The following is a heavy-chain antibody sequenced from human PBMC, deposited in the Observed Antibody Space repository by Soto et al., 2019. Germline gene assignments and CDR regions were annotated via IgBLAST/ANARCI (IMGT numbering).Heavy chain of an antibody. J-gene: IGHJ4*02. V-gene: IGHV4-59*12. Sequence: PSETLSLTCTVSGGSISSYYWSWIRQPPGKGLEWIGYIYYSGSTNYNPSLKSRVTISVDTSKNQFSLKLSSVTAADTAVYYCARGSYYYDSGGYYHYWGQGTLVTVSS. CDR3: ARGSYYYDSGGYYHY. D-gene: IGHD3-22*01. CDR1: GGSISSYY. CDR2: IYYSGST.